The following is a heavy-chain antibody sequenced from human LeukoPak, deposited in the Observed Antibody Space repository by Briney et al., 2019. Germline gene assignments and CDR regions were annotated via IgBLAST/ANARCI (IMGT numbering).Heavy chain of an antibody. Sequence: SETLSLTCTVSGGSISSSSYYWGWIRQPPGKGLEWIGYIYYSGSTNYNPSLKSRVTISVDTSKNQFSLKLSSVTAADTAVYYCARMYYYDSSGYPYLYYFDYWGQGTLVTVSS. CDR3: ARMYYYDSSGYPYLYYFDY. V-gene: IGHV4-61*05. J-gene: IGHJ4*02. CDR2: IYYSGST. D-gene: IGHD3-22*01. CDR1: GGSISSSSYY.